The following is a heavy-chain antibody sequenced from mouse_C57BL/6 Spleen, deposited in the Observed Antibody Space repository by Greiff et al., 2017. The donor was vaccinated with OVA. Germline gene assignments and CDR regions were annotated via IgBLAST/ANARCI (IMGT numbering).Heavy chain of an antibody. D-gene: IGHD2-5*01. J-gene: IGHJ3*01. V-gene: IGHV1-66*01. CDR1: GYSFTSYY. CDR2: IYPGSGNT. Sequence: VKLQESGPELVKPGASVKISCKASGYSFTSYYIHWVKQRPGQGLEWIGWIYPGSGNTKYNEKFKGKATLTADTSSSTAYMQLSSLTSEDSAVYYCARDSKAWFAYWGQGTLVTVSA. CDR3: ARDSKAWFAY.